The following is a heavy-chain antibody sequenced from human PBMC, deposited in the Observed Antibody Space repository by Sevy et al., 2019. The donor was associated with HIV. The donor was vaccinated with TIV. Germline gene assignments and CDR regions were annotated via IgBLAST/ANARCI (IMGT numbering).Heavy chain of an antibody. CDR3: ATVGYSRTAFDI. J-gene: IGHJ3*02. D-gene: IGHD4-4*01. CDR2: FDPEDGET. Sequence: ASVKVSGKVSGYTLTELSMHWVRQAPGKGLEWMGGFDPEDGETIYAQKFQGRVTMNEDTSTDTAYMELSSLRSEDTAVYYCATVGYSRTAFDIWGQGTMVTVSS. V-gene: IGHV1-24*01. CDR1: GYTLTELS.